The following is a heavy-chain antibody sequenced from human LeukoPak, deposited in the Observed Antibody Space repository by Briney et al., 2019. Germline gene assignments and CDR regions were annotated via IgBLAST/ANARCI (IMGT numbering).Heavy chain of an antibody. CDR3: ARDAIRNCSGGSCYYYCSGMDV. Sequence: GGSLRLSCAASGFTFSSYAMSWVRQAPGKGLEWVSSISGSGGSTYYADSVKGRFTISRDNSKNTLFLQVNSLRVEDTAVYYCARDAIRNCSGGSCYYYCSGMDVWGQGTTVTVSS. D-gene: IGHD2-15*01. J-gene: IGHJ6*02. CDR1: GFTFSSYA. CDR2: ISGSGGST. V-gene: IGHV3-23*01.